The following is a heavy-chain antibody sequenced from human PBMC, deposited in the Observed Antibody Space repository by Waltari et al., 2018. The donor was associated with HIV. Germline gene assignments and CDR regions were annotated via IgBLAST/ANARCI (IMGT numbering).Heavy chain of an antibody. V-gene: IGHV3-74*01. CDR1: GFTFSSYW. D-gene: IGHD3-16*01. CDR2: INSDGSST. CDR3: ASLYNYVWGSPPPFDY. J-gene: IGHJ4*02. Sequence: EVQLVESGGGLVQPGGSLRLSCAASGFTFSSYWMPWVRQAPGKGLVWGSRINSDGSSTNYADSVKGRFTISRDNAKNTVYLQMNSPRAEDTALYYCASLYNYVWGSPPPFDYWGQGTLVTVSS.